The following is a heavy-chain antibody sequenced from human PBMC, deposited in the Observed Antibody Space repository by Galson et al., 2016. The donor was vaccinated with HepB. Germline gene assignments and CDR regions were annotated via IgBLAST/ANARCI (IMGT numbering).Heavy chain of an antibody. CDR1: GFTFRSYG. CDR3: AKDRVGEGYYFDS. D-gene: IGHD2-21*01. Sequence: SLRLSCAASGFTFRSYGMHWVRQAPGRGLEWVAIIWHDGTNKYYADSVKGRYTISRDNSKNTVFLQMDSLRVEDTARYYCAKDRVGEGYYFDSWGQGTLVTVSA. J-gene: IGHJ4*02. V-gene: IGHV3-33*06. CDR2: IWHDGTNK.